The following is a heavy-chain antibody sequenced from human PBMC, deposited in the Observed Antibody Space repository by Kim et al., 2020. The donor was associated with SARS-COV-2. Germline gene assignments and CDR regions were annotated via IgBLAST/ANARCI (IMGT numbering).Heavy chain of an antibody. D-gene: IGHD5-18*01. Sequence: ASVKVSCKASGYTFTGYYMHWVRQAPGQGLEWMGWINPNSGGTNFAQRFQGRVTMTRDTSITTAYMELSSLRSDDTAVYYFATAWGRNTALAILDYWGQGTLVTVSS. CDR2: INPNSGGT. J-gene: IGHJ4*02. CDR1: GYTFTGYY. V-gene: IGHV1-2*02. CDR3: ATAWGRNTALAILDY.